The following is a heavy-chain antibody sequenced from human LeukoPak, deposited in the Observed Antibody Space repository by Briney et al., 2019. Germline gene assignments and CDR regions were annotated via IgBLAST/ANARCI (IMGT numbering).Heavy chain of an antibody. V-gene: IGHV4-59*01. CDR2: IYYSGST. J-gene: IGHJ4*02. CDR3: ARAYVGATDFDY. D-gene: IGHD1-26*01. Sequence: SETLSLTCTVSGGSLSSYYWSWIRQPPGKGLEWIGYIYYSGSTNYNPSLKSRVTISVDTSKNQFSLKLSSVTAADAAVYYCARAYVGATDFDYWGQGTLVTVSA. CDR1: GGSLSSYY.